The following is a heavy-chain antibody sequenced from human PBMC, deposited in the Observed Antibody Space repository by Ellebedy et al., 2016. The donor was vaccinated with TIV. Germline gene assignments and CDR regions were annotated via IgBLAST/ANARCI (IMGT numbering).Heavy chain of an antibody. J-gene: IGHJ4*02. CDR2: IYYSGST. D-gene: IGHD4-23*01. CDR1: GGSISSSSYY. Sequence: MPSETLSLTCTVSGGSISSSSYYWGWIRQPPGKGLEWIGSIYYSGSTYYNPSLKSRVTISVDTSKNQFSLKLSSVTAADTAVYYCASGLRWAGGVYFDYWGQGTLVTVSS. V-gene: IGHV4-39*07. CDR3: ASGLRWAGGVYFDY.